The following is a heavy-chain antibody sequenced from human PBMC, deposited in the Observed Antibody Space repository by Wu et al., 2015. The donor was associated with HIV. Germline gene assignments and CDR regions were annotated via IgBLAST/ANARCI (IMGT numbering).Heavy chain of an antibody. Sequence: QVQLQQWGAGLLKPSETLSLTCAVYGGSFSGYYWSWIRQPPGKGLEWIGEINHSGSTNYNPSLKSRVTISVDTSKNQFSLKLSSVTAADTAVYYCARGTVLRFLEWLLEGNYWGQGTLVTVSS. J-gene: IGHJ4*02. CDR1: GGSFSGYY. CDR2: INHSGST. V-gene: IGHV4-34*01. CDR3: ARGTVLRFLEWLLEGNY. D-gene: IGHD3-3*01.